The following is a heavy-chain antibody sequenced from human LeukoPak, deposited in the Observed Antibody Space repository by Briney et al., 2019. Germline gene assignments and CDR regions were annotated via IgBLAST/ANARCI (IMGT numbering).Heavy chain of an antibody. J-gene: IGHJ4*02. CDR2: VYYSGST. Sequence: SETLSLTCTVSGVSISSSSYYWGWLRQPPGKGLDWIGGVYYSGSTYYNPSLKSRVTISVDTSKIPFSLKLSSVTAADTAVYYCARLALQEVGATQTYYLDYWGQGTLVTVSS. CDR1: GVSISSSSYY. CDR3: ARLALQEVGATQTYYLDY. V-gene: IGHV4-39*07. D-gene: IGHD1-26*01.